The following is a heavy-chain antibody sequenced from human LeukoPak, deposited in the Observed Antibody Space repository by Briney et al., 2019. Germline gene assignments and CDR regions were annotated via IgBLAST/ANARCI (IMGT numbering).Heavy chain of an antibody. CDR2: ISSSSSTI. D-gene: IGHD4-23*01. CDR1: GFTFSSYS. V-gene: IGHV3-48*02. CDR3: ASGQNDYGGNTLTPDYFDY. Sequence: GGSLRLSCAASGFTFSSYSMNWVRQAPGKGLEWVSYISSSSSTIYYADSVEGRFTISRDNAKNSLYLQMNSLRDEDTAVYYCASGQNDYGGNTLTPDYFDYWGQGTLVTVSS. J-gene: IGHJ4*02.